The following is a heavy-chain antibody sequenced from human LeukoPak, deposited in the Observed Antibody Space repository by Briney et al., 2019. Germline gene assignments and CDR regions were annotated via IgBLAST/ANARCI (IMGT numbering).Heavy chain of an antibody. D-gene: IGHD6-13*01. V-gene: IGHV4-38-2*02. CDR3: ARDSSARYSASWYVVGDFDY. J-gene: IGHJ4*02. Sequence: SETLSLTCTVSGYSISSVYYWGWIRQPPGKGLEWIANIFHSGSTYYNPSLKSRVTISIDTPKNQFSLKLSSVTAADTAVYYCARDSSARYSASWYVVGDFDYWGQGTLVTVSS. CDR2: IFHSGST. CDR1: GYSISSVYY.